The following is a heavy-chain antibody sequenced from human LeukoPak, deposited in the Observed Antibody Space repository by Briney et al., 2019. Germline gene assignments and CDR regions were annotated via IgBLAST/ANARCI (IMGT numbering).Heavy chain of an antibody. CDR1: GFTFSDYY. Sequence: PGGSMRLSCAVSGFTFSDYYMSWIRQAPGRGLEWVSYIHSSGSSTFYADSVKGRFTICRDNAKNSLYLQMNGRRADGTAVYYCASRYSPFDFWGQGTLVTVSS. D-gene: IGHD5-18*01. J-gene: IGHJ4*02. V-gene: IGHV3-11*04. CDR2: IHSSGSST. CDR3: ASRYSPFDF.